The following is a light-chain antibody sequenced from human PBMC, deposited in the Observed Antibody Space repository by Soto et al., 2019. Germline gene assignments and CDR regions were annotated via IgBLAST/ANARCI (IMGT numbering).Light chain of an antibody. J-gene: IGKJ1*01. V-gene: IGKV1-5*03. Sequence: DIPMTQSPSTLSASVGDRVTITCRASQNIDNFMAWYQQKPGNAPKLLVYQTSNLGSNYQSRFSGSGPGTEFILTIIDLQPDDCATYDCQPDNWGTFGPGTKVEIK. CDR3: QPDNWGT. CDR1: QNIDNF. CDR2: QTS.